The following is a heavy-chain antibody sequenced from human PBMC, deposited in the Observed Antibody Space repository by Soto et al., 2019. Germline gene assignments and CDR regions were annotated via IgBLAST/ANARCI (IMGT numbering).Heavy chain of an antibody. V-gene: IGHV1-69*12. D-gene: IGHD3-16*02. CDR3: AGGGRFGSYRYYAMDV. CDR2: IIPIFGTA. CDR1: GGTFSSYT. Sequence: QVQLVQSGAEVKKPGSSVKVSCKASGGTFSSYTITWVRQAPGQGLEWMGGIIPIFGTANYAQKFQGRVTITADESTSTGYKEVSRLRTEGKAGVFWAGGGRFGSYRYYAMDVWGQGTTVTVSS. J-gene: IGHJ6*02.